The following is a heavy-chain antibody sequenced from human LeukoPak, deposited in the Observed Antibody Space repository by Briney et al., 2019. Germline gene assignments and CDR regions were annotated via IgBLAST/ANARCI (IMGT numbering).Heavy chain of an antibody. CDR2: ISYDGSNK. CDR3: ASPYYDFWSGLYY. V-gene: IGHV3-30*03. J-gene: IGHJ4*02. Sequence: PGGSLRLSCAASGFTFSSYGMHWVRHAPGKGLEWVAVISYDGSNKYYADSVKGRFTISRDNSKNTLYLQMNSLRAEDTAVYYCASPYYDFWSGLYYWGQGTLVTDSS. D-gene: IGHD3-3*01. CDR1: GFTFSSYG.